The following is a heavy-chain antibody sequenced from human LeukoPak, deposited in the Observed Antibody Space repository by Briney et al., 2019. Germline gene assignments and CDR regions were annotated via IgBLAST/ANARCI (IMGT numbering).Heavy chain of an antibody. D-gene: IGHD2-2*01. CDR3: ARRALRYCSSTSCPAQYYGVDV. CDR2: IKEDGSEK. J-gene: IGHJ6*04. CDR1: GFIFSSYW. V-gene: IGHV3-7*03. Sequence: GGSLRLSCAASGFIFSSYWMSWVRQAPGKGLEWVANIKEDGSEKYYVDSVKGRFTISRDNAKNSLYLQTNSLKAEDTAVYYCARRALRYCSSTSCPAQYYGVDVWGKGTTVTVSS.